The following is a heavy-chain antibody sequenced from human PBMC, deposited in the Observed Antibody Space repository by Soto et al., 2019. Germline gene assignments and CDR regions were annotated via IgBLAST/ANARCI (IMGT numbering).Heavy chain of an antibody. CDR2: IYYSGST. D-gene: IGHD2-15*01. J-gene: IGHJ6*03. V-gene: IGHV4-59*01. CDR3: ARSYRRYCSGGSCYSYSYYYMDV. CDR1: GGSLSSYY. Sequence: SETLSLTCTVSGGSLSSYYWSWIRQPPGKGLEWIGYIYYSGSTNYNPSLKSRVTISVDTSKNQFSLKLSSVTAADTAVYYCARSYRRYCSGGSCYSYSYYYMDVWGKGTTVTVSS.